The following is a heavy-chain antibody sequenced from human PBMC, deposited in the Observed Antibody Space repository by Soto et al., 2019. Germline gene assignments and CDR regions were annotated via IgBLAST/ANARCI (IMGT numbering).Heavy chain of an antibody. V-gene: IGHV1-2*04. Sequence: QVQLVQSGAEVKKPGASVKVSCKASGYTFTGYYMHWVRHAPGQGLEWMGWITPNSGGTNYAQKLQGWVTMTRDTSISTAYMELSRLRSDDTAVYYCARGGTYYYDSSGYYYLYYWGQGTLVTVSS. CDR1: GYTFTGYY. D-gene: IGHD3-22*01. CDR2: ITPNSGGT. CDR3: ARGGTYYYDSSGYYYLYY. J-gene: IGHJ4*02.